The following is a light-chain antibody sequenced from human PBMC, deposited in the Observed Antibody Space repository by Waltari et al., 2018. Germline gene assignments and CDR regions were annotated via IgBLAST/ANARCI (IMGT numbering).Light chain of an antibody. V-gene: IGKV3-20*01. J-gene: IGKJ1*01. CDR1: QSVGRS. CDR3: QKYERLPAT. Sequence: EIVLTQSPGTLSLSPGERATLSCRASQSVGRSLVWYQQKPGQAPRLLIYHASTRATGIPDMFSGSGSGTYFSLTISRLEPEDFAVYYCQKYERLPATFGQGTKVEIK. CDR2: HAS.